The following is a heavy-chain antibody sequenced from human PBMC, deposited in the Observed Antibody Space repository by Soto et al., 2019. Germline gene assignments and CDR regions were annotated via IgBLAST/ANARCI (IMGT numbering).Heavy chain of an antibody. CDR2: IIPIFGTA. Sequence: QVQLVQSGAEVKKPGSSVKVSCKASGGTFSSYAISWVRQAPGQGLEWMGGIIPIFGTANYAQKFQGRVTITADKSTSTAYMELSSLRSEDTAGYYCARGSDFWSGYEPTGFDPWGQGTLVTVSS. J-gene: IGHJ5*02. CDR3: ARGSDFWSGYEPTGFDP. CDR1: GGTFSSYA. V-gene: IGHV1-69*06. D-gene: IGHD3-3*01.